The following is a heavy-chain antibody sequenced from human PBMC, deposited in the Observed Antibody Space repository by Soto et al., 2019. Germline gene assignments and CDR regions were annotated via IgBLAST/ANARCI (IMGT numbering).Heavy chain of an antibody. CDR1: GGTFSSYT. CDR3: ARGGYCSSTSCYDNYYYYYGMDV. V-gene: IGHV1-69*02. J-gene: IGHJ6*01. D-gene: IGHD2-2*01. CDR2: IIPILGIA. Sequence: QVQLVQSGAEVKKPGSSVKVSCKASGGTFSSYTISWVRQAPGQGLEWMGRIIPILGIANYAQKFQGRVTITADKSTSTAYMELSSLRSEDTAVYYCARGGYCSSTSCYDNYYYYYGMDVW.